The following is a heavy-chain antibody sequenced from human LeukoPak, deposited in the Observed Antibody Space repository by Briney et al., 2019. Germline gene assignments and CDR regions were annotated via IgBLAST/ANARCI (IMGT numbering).Heavy chain of an antibody. CDR3: ARDYSTVTTFFDY. CDR2: ISSSSSTI. J-gene: IGHJ4*02. CDR1: GFTFSSYS. D-gene: IGHD4-17*01. Sequence: GGSLRLSCAASGFTFSSYSMNWVRQAPGKGLEWVSYISSSSSTIYYADSVKGRFTISRDNAKNSLYLQMNSLRAEDTAVYYCARDYSTVTTFFDYWGQGTLVTVSS. V-gene: IGHV3-48*01.